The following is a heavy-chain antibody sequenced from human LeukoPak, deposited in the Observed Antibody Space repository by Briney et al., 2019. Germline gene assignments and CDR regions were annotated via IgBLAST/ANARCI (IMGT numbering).Heavy chain of an antibody. CDR2: INHSGST. Sequence: SETLSLTCAVYGGSFSGYYWSWIRQPPGKGLEWIGEINHSGSTNYNPSLKSRVTISVDTSKNQFSLKLSSVTAADTAGYYCARGRAATDIVVVPAAITNSGIVYWGQGTLVTVSS. CDR3: ARGRAATDIVVVPAAITNSGIVY. J-gene: IGHJ4*02. V-gene: IGHV4-34*01. CDR1: GGSFSGYY. D-gene: IGHD2-2*02.